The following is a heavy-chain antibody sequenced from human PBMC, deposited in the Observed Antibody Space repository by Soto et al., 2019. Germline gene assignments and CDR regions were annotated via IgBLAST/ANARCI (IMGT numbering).Heavy chain of an antibody. J-gene: IGHJ6*02. V-gene: IGHV3-21*01. D-gene: IGHD1-26*01. CDR1: GFTFSSYS. CDR3: ARDRVGATYYYGMDV. Sequence: GGSLRLSCAASGFTFSSYSMNWVRQAPGKGLEWVSSISSSSSYIYYADSVKGRFTISRDNAKNSLYLQMNSLRAEDTAVYYCARDRVGATYYYGMDVWGQGTTVTV. CDR2: ISSSSSYI.